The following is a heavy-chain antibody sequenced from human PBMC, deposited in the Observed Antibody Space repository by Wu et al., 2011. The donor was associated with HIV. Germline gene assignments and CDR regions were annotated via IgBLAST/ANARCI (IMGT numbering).Heavy chain of an antibody. CDR3: ARDFGGDEEY. Sequence: QMQLVQSGAEVKKTGSSVKVSCKASGYTFTYRYLHWVRQAPGQALEWMGWITPFNGYTNYAQKFQDRVTITRDRSMSTAYMELSSLRSEDTAMYYCARDFGGDEEYWGQGTLVTVSS. CDR2: ITPFNGYT. J-gene: IGHJ4*02. CDR1: GYTFTYRY. V-gene: IGHV1-45*02. D-gene: IGHD2-21*01.